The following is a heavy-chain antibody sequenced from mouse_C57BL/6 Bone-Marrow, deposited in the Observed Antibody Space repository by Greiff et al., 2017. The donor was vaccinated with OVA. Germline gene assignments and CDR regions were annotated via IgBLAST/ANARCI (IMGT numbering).Heavy chain of an antibody. CDR2: IDPANGNT. CDR1: GFNIKNTY. CDR3: ATYYYGSSFWYFDV. V-gene: IGHV14-3*01. Sequence: EVKLQESVAELVRPGASVKLSCTASGFNIKNTYMHWVKQRPEQGLEWIGRIDPANGNTKYAPKFQGKATITADTSSNTAYLQLSSLTSEDTAIYYCATYYYGSSFWYFDVWGTGTTVTVSS. J-gene: IGHJ1*03. D-gene: IGHD1-1*01.